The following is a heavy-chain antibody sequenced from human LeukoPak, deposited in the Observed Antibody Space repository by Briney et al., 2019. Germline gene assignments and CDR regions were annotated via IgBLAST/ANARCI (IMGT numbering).Heavy chain of an antibody. V-gene: IGHV2-5*02. CDR2: IYWDDDK. J-gene: IGHJ4*02. Sequence: SGPTLVNPTQTLTLTCTFSGFSLTTSGVGVGWIRQPPGKALEWLAFIYWDDDKRYRPSLKSRPTISKDTSKNQVVLTMTDMDLVDTATYYCVHGRYGGNFAYWGQGTRVTVSS. D-gene: IGHD5-12*01. CDR3: VHGRYGGNFAY. CDR1: GFSLTTSGVG.